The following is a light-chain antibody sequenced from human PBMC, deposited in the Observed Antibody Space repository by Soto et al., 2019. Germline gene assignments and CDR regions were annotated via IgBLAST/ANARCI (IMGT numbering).Light chain of an antibody. Sequence: QSVLTQPPSASGSPGQSVTISCTGTSSDVGGYNYVSWYQQHPGKAPKLMIYEVIKRPSGVPDRFSGSKSGNTASLTISGLQAEDEAEYYCSSYTNINTRACVFGTGTKVTVL. CDR1: SSDVGGYNY. CDR3: SSYTNINTRACV. J-gene: IGLJ1*01. CDR2: EVI. V-gene: IGLV2-8*01.